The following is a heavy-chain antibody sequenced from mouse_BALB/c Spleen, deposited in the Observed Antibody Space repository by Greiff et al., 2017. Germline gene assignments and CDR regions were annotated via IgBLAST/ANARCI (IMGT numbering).Heavy chain of an antibody. CDR3: ARETGTGGGVRYFDD. D-gene: IGHD4-1*01. Sequence: EFPLPPSGPELFPPGASVTMSCPASGSTFPSSVMPWVTPTPGQGLEWIGYINPYNDGTKYNEKFKGKATLTSDKSSSTAYMELSSLTSEDSAVYYCARETGTGGGVRYFDDWGQGT. CDR2: INPYNDGT. V-gene: IGHV1-14*01. CDR1: GSTFPSSV. J-gene: IGHJ2*01.